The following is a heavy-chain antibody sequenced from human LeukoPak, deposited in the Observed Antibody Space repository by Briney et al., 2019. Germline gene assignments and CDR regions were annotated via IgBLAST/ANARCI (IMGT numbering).Heavy chain of an antibody. V-gene: IGHV4-34*01. CDR2: INHSGST. CDR1: GGSFSGYY. J-gene: IGHJ4*02. CDR3: ARLNYDFWSGYIFDY. Sequence: SETLSLTCAVYGGSFSGYYWSWIRQPPGKGLEWTGEINHSGSTNYNPSLKSRVTISVDTSKNQFSLKLSSVTAADTAVYYCARLNYDFWSGYIFDYWGQGTLVTVSS. D-gene: IGHD3-3*01.